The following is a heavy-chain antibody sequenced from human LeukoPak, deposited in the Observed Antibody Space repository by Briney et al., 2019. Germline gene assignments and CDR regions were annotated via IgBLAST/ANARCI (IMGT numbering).Heavy chain of an antibody. Sequence: GGSLRLSCAASGFTFSSYWMHWVRQAPGKGLVWVSRINGDGSSTTYADSVKGRFTISRDNAKNTLYLQMNSLRAEDTAVYYCIQGDWYGADYWGQGTLVTVSS. CDR1: GFTFSSYW. CDR2: INGDGSST. J-gene: IGHJ4*02. D-gene: IGHD6-19*01. CDR3: IQGDWYGADY. V-gene: IGHV3-74*01.